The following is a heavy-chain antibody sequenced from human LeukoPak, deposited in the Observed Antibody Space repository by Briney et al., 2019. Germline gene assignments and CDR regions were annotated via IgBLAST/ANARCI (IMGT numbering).Heavy chain of an antibody. CDR2: INTNTGNP. V-gene: IGHV7-4-1*02. J-gene: IGHJ6*03. CDR3: VRLEGELLTVAVAGTDYYYYMDV. Sequence: ASVKVSCKASGYTFTSYAMNWVRQAPGQGLEWMGWINTNTGNPTYAQGFTGRFVFSLDTSVSTAYLQISSLKAEDTAVYYCVRLEGELLTVAVAGTDYYYYMDVWGKGTTVTASS. CDR1: GYTFTSYA. D-gene: IGHD6-19*01.